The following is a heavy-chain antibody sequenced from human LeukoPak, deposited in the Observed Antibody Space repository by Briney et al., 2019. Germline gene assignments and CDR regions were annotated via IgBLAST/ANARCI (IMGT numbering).Heavy chain of an antibody. CDR2: INTNTGNP. CDR1: GYNFKSYD. J-gene: IGHJ4*02. D-gene: IGHD3-10*01. V-gene: IGHV7-4-1*02. Sequence: GASVKVSCKASGYNFKSYDINWVRQASGQGLEWMGWINTNTGNPTYAQGFTGRFVFSLDTSVSTAYLQISSLKAEDTAVYYCARDLGRGSGPFDYWGQGTLVTVSS. CDR3: ARDLGRGSGPFDY.